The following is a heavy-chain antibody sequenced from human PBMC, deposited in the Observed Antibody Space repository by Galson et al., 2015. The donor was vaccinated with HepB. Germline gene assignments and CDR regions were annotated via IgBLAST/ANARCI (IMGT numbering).Heavy chain of an antibody. CDR3: ASSGRYSIYAMDV. Sequence: ETLSLTCTVPGGSISSNNYYWGWIRQPPGKGLEWIGSISYLGSTYYNPSLKTRVIISLDMSKNQFSLNLDSMTAADTAVFYCASSGRYSIYAMDVWGQGTMVTVSS. D-gene: IGHD1-26*01. V-gene: IGHV4-39*07. CDR1: GGSISSNNYY. CDR2: ISYLGST. J-gene: IGHJ6*02.